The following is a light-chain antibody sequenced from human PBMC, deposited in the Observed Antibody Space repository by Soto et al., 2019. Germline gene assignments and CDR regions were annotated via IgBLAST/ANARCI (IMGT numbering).Light chain of an antibody. CDR2: GAS. J-gene: IGKJ3*01. CDR1: QSVSSSY. CDR3: QQYGSSPT. V-gene: IGKV3-20*01. Sequence: EIVLTQSPGTLSLSPGERATLSCRASQSVSSSYLAWYQQKPGQAPRLLIYGASRRATGIPDRFSGSGSGTDFTLIISRLEPEDFAVYYCQQYGSSPTFGPGTKVDIK.